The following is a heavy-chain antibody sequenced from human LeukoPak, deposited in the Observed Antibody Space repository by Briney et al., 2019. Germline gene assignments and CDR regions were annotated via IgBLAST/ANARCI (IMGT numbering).Heavy chain of an antibody. V-gene: IGHV3-7*04. Sequence: TGGSLRLSCAASGFTFSSYAMSWVRQAPGKGLEWVANIKQDGSEKYYVDSVKGRFTISRDNAKNSLYLQMNSLRVEDTAVYYCARDGQQLGFWGQGTLVIVSS. CDR1: GFTFSSYA. CDR2: IKQDGSEK. D-gene: IGHD6-13*01. CDR3: ARDGQQLGF. J-gene: IGHJ4*02.